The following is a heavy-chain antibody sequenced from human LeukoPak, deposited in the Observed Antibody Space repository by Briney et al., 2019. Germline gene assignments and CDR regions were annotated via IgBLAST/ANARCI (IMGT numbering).Heavy chain of an antibody. Sequence: GASVKVSCKASGGTFSSYAISWVRQAPGQGLEWMGGIIPIFGTANYARKFQGRVTITTDESTSTAYMELSSLRSEDTAVYYCASSHDYYYYMDVWGKGTTVTVSS. CDR3: ASSHDYYYYMDV. CDR2: IIPIFGTA. CDR1: GGTFSSYA. V-gene: IGHV1-69*05. J-gene: IGHJ6*03.